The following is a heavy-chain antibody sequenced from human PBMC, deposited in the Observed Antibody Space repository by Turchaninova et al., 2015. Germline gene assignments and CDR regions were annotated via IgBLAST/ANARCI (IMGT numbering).Heavy chain of an antibody. CDR3: ARDLRLSDTAMVLFYFDY. V-gene: IGHV1-46*01. CDR1: GIIFTNHS. D-gene: IGHD5-18*01. Sequence: QVELVQSGAEVKKPGASVKVSCKTSGIIFTNHSLHGVRPAPGLGLEWMGIITPSSGDTRYAQKFQGRVTMTSDTSTSTVYMELSSLRSEDTAVYYCARDLRLSDTAMVLFYFDYWGQGTLVTVSS. J-gene: IGHJ4*02. CDR2: ITPSSGDT.